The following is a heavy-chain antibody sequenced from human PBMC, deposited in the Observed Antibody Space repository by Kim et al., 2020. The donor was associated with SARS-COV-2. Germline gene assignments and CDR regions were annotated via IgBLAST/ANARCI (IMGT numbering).Heavy chain of an antibody. CDR1: GFTFSSYG. Sequence: GGSLRLSCAASGFTFSSYGMHWVRQAPGKGLEWVAVIWYDGSNKYYADSVKGRFTISRDNSKNTLYLQMNSLRAEDTAVYYCARGWRKDFSYSSSWYLIAYYYGMDGWGQGTTVTVSS. J-gene: IGHJ6*02. V-gene: IGHV3-33*01. CDR3: ARGWRKDFSYSSSWYLIAYYYGMDG. D-gene: IGHD6-13*01. CDR2: IWYDGSNK.